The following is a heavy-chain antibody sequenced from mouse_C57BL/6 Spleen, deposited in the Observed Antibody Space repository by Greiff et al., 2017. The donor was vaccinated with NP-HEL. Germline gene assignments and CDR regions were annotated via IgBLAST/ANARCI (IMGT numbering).Heavy chain of an antibody. V-gene: IGHV1-26*01. CDR1: GYTFTDYY. CDR3: ARSPYDYVFAY. J-gene: IGHJ3*01. D-gene: IGHD2-4*01. CDR2: INPNNGGT. Sequence: EVQLQQSGPELVKPGASVKISCKASGYTFTDYYMNWVKQSHGKSLEWIGDINPNNGGTSYNQKFKGKATLTVDKSSSTAYMELRSLTSEDSAVYYCARSPYDYVFAYWGQGTLVTVSA.